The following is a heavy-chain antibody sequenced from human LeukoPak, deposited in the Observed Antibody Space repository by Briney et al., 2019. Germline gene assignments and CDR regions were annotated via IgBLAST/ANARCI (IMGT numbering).Heavy chain of an antibody. Sequence: GGSLRLSCTASGFTFGDYAMSWARQAPGKGLEWVGFIRSKAYGGTTEYAASVKGRFTISRDDSKSIAYLQMNSLKTEDTAVYYCTRDGAAAGTFYYYYYMDVWGKGTTVTVSS. CDR3: TRDGAAAGTFYYYYYMDV. CDR1: GFTFGDYA. CDR2: IRSKAYGGTT. J-gene: IGHJ6*03. V-gene: IGHV3-49*04. D-gene: IGHD6-13*01.